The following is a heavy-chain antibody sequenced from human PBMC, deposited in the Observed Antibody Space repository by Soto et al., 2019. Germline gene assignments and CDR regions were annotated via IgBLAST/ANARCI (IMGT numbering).Heavy chain of an antibody. CDR2: ISAYSGNT. D-gene: IGHD3-22*01. Sequence: GASVKVSCKASRFTLSDFGLCWVRHGPGQGLEWMGWISAYSGNTIYAQTLQGRVTMTTDIHTNTAYLELKSLRSDDTAVYYCARDRIEVVGSYFHGMAIRGQGTTVTVSS. CDR3: ARDRIEVVGSYFHGMAI. J-gene: IGHJ6*02. CDR1: RFTLSDFG. V-gene: IGHV1-18*01.